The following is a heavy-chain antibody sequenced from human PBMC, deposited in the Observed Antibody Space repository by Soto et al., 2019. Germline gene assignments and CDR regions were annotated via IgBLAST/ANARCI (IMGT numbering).Heavy chain of an antibody. D-gene: IGHD3-16*01. CDR1: GYIFTGYK. CDR3: AREEGGLGS. CDR2: IVPSDGYT. J-gene: IGHJ5*01. V-gene: IGHV1-46*01. Sequence: QVQLAQSGAEVKKPGASVKLSCKASGYIFTGYKMLWVRQAPGQGLEWMGVIVPSDGYTIYAQNFQGRVTMAGDTSTSTVYMELSSLRPEDTAFYYCAREEGGLGSWGQGTLVTVSS.